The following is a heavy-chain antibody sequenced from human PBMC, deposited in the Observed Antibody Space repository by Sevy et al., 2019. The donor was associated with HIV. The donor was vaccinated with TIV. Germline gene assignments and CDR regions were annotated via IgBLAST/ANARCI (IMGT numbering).Heavy chain of an antibody. CDR2: ISGSGGST. J-gene: IGHJ4*02. CDR3: AKDYGNSWLYFDY. D-gene: IGHD6-13*01. V-gene: IGHV3-23*01. CDR1: GFTFSSYA. Sequence: GGSLRLSCAASGFTFSSYAMSWVRQAPGKGLEWVSAISGSGGSTYYADSVKGRFTVSRDNSKNPLYLQMNRLRAEDTAVYYFAKDYGNSWLYFDYWGQGTLVTVSS.